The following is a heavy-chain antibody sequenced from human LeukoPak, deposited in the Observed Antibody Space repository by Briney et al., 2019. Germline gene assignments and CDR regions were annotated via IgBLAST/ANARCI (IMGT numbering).Heavy chain of an antibody. CDR3: ARDRVRNYGMDV. CDR1: GGTFSSYA. Sequence: SVKVSCKASGGTFSSYAISWVRQAPGQGLEWMGRIIPILGIANYAQKFQGRVTITADTSTNTAYMELSSLRSEDTAVYYCARDRVRNYGMDVWGQGTTVTVFS. D-gene: IGHD3-10*01. J-gene: IGHJ6*02. CDR2: IIPILGIA. V-gene: IGHV1-69*04.